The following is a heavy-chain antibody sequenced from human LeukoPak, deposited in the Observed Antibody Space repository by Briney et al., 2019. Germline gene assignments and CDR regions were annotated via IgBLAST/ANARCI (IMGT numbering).Heavy chain of an antibody. D-gene: IGHD2-2*01. CDR3: ASRIVVVPAANRGWFDP. CDR1: GGSFSGYY. V-gene: IGHV4-34*01. Sequence: PSGTLSLTCAVYGGSFSGYYWSWIRQPPGKGLEWIGEINHSGSTNYNPSLKSRVTISVDTSKNQFSLKLSSVTAADTAVYYCASRIVVVPAANRGWFDPWGQGTLVTVSS. CDR2: INHSGST. J-gene: IGHJ5*02.